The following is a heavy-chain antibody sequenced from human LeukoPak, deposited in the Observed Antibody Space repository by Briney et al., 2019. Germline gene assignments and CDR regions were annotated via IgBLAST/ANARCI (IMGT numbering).Heavy chain of an antibody. Sequence: PGGSLRLSCAASGFTFSSYAMHWVRQAPGKGLEWVAVISYDGSNKYYPDSVKGRFTISRDNSKNTLYLQMNSLRAEDTAVYYCARVRFALRRILGIDYWGQETLVTVSS. D-gene: IGHD1-26*01. CDR3: ARVRFALRRILGIDY. J-gene: IGHJ4*02. CDR2: ISYDGSNK. V-gene: IGHV3-30-3*01. CDR1: GFTFSSYA.